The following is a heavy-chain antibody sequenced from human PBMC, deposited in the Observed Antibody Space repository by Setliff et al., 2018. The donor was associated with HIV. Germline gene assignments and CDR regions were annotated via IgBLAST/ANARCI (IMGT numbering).Heavy chain of an antibody. D-gene: IGHD1-20*01. CDR3: ATWGRNNWNYFSY. CDR1: GGSISSSNYY. Sequence: PSETLSLTCTVSGGSISSSNYYWGWIRQPPGKGLEWIGNIYYSGSTYYNPSLKSRVTISVDTSKNQFSLKLSSVTAADTAVYYCATWGRNNWNYFSYWGQGTQVTVSS. J-gene: IGHJ4*02. CDR2: IYYSGST. V-gene: IGHV4-39*07.